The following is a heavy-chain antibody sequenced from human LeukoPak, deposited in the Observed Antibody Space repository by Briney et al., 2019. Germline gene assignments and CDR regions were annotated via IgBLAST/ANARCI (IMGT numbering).Heavy chain of an antibody. CDR3: AKDILDVSDGYNFGFDY. D-gene: IGHD5-24*01. J-gene: IGHJ4*02. V-gene: IGHV3-43D*03. CDR2: ISWDGGST. CDR1: GFTFDDYA. Sequence: GGSLRLSCAASGFTFDDYAMHWVRQAPGKGLEWVSLISWDGGSTYYADSVKGRFTISRDNSKNSLYLQMNSLRAEDTALYYCAKDILDVSDGYNFGFDYWGQGTLVTVSS.